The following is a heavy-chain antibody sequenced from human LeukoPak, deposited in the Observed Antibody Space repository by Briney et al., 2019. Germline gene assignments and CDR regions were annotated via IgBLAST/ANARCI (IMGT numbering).Heavy chain of an antibody. D-gene: IGHD1-26*01. V-gene: IGHV4-4*07. J-gene: IGHJ2*01. CDR3: ARSLSGLLAYFDL. CDR2: IYPSGST. Sequence: SETLSLTCTVSGGSISSYYWSWIRQPAGKGLEWIGRIYPSGSTNYSPSLKSRVAMSIDTPKRQFSLKLNSVTAADTAVYYCARSLSGLLAYFDLWGRGTLVTVSS. CDR1: GGSISSYY.